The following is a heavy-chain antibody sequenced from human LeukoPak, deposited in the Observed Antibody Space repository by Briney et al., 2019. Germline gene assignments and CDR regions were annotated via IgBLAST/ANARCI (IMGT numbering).Heavy chain of an antibody. Sequence: GGSLRLSCAASGFTFSSYGMHWVRQAPGKGLEWVAVIWYDGSNKYYADSVKGRFTISRDNSKNTLYLQMNSLRAEDTAVYYCARTNGGSGYDFSFDYWGQGTLVTVSS. CDR3: ARTNGGSGYDFSFDY. CDR1: GFTFSSYG. V-gene: IGHV3-33*01. J-gene: IGHJ4*02. CDR2: IWYDGSNK. D-gene: IGHD5-12*01.